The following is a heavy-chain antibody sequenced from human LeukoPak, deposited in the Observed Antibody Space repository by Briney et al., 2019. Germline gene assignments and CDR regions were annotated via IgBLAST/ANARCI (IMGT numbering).Heavy chain of an antibody. CDR2: IIPIFGTA. J-gene: IGHJ5*02. D-gene: IGHD2-15*01. CDR1: GGTFSSYA. Sequence: SVKVSCKASGGTFSSYAISWVRQAPGQGLEWMGGIIPIFGTANYAQKLQGRVTMTTDTSTSTAYMELRSLRSDDTAVYYCARARVAATGFDPWGQGTLVTVSS. V-gene: IGHV1-69*05. CDR3: ARARVAATGFDP.